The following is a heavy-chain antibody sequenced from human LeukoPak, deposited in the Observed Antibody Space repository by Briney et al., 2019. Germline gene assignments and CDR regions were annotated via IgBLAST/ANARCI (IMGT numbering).Heavy chain of an antibody. CDR3: ARDCSSTSRYGFMDV. CDR2: ISAYDGNT. J-gene: IGHJ6*03. CDR1: GCSFRSYG. V-gene: IGHV1-18*04. D-gene: IGHD2-2*01. Sequence: ASVTVSCKASGCSFRSYGMSWVRQAPGQGLEWMGWISAYDGNTNYPQKPQGRVTMTPYTPTTTAYMELRSLTSDDTAVYYCARDCSSTSRYGFMDVWGKGTTVTVSS.